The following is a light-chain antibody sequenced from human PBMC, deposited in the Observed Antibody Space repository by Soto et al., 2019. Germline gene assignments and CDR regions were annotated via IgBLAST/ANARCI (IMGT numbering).Light chain of an antibody. V-gene: IGKV3-15*01. CDR2: GAS. CDR3: QQYNNWPWT. J-gene: IGKJ1*01. Sequence: EIVMTPSPATLSVSPGVTAALSCMASQSISDTLAWYQQNPGQAPRLLIYGASTRAPGFPARFSGSGSGTDFTLTISSLQSEDFAVYYCQQYNNWPWTFGQGTKVDIK. CDR1: QSISDT.